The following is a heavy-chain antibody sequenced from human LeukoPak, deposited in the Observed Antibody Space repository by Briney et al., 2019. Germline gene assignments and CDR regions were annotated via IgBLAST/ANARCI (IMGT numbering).Heavy chain of an antibody. CDR3: ARDRRYTYDY. CDR2: ISSSSSTI. Sequence: GGSLRLSCAASGFTFSDYSMNWVRQAPGKALEWVSYISSSSSTIYYADSVKGRFTISRENAKNSLYLQMNSLRDEDTAVYYCARDRRYTYDYWGQGTLATGFS. D-gene: IGHD5-18*01. V-gene: IGHV3-48*02. J-gene: IGHJ4*02. CDR1: GFTFSDYS.